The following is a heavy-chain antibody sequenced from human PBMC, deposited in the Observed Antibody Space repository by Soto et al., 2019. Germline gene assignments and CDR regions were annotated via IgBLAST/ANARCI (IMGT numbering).Heavy chain of an antibody. V-gene: IGHV3-23*01. J-gene: IGHJ4*02. CDR1: GFTFITYA. Sequence: EVQLLDSGGGLVQPGGSLRLSCAASGFTFITYAMSWVRQAPGKGLEWVSIISGSGGSTYYPDSVKGRFTISRDNSKNPLYLPMNSLGADDTAVYYCAKLPAAQSYFDFWGQGTLVTVPS. CDR2: ISGSGGST. CDR3: AKLPAAQSYFDF. D-gene: IGHD2-2*01.